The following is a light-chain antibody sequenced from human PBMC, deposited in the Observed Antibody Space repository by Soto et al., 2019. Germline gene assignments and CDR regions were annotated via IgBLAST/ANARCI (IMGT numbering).Light chain of an antibody. V-gene: IGLV2-14*01. Sequence: QSALTQPASVSGSPGQSITISCTGTSSDVGGYPYVSWYQQHPGKAPKLMIFEVSNRPSGVSPRFSGSKSGNTASLTISGLQAEDEADYYCNSFTNSSIGLLGYGTKVT. CDR3: NSFTNSSIGL. CDR2: EVS. J-gene: IGLJ1*01. CDR1: SSDVGGYPY.